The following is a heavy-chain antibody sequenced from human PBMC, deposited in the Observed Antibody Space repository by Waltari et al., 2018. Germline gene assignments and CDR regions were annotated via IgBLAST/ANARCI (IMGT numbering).Heavy chain of an antibody. CDR3: ARATIVRGVITYYFDY. CDR2: IYHSGST. D-gene: IGHD3-10*01. V-gene: IGHV4-31*03. Sequence: QVQLQESGPGLVKPSQTLSLTCTVSGGSISSGGYYWSWIRQHPGKGLEWIGYIYHSGSTYYNPSLKSRVTIAVDRSKNQFSLKLSSVTAADTAVYYCARATIVRGVITYYFDYWGQGTLVTVAS. J-gene: IGHJ4*02. CDR1: GGSISSGGYY.